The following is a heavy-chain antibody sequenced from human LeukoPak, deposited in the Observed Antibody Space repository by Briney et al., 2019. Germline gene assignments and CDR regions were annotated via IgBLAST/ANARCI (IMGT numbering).Heavy chain of an antibody. Sequence: GGSLRLSCAASGFTFSSYSMDWVRQAPGKGLEWVSSISSSSSYIYYADSVKGRFTISRDNSKNTLYLQMNSLRAEDTAVYYCAKDHLGRYCSSTSCQRNYFDYWGQGTLVTVSS. CDR1: GFTFSSYS. CDR2: ISSSSSYI. CDR3: AKDHLGRYCSSTSCQRNYFDY. J-gene: IGHJ4*02. V-gene: IGHV3-21*04. D-gene: IGHD2-2*01.